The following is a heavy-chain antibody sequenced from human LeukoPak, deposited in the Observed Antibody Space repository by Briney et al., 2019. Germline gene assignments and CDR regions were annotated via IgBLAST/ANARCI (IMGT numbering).Heavy chain of an antibody. D-gene: IGHD3-22*01. V-gene: IGHV3-7*01. CDR3: ARGGTMSPFDY. J-gene: IGHJ4*02. CDR2: INQDGSEK. CDR1: GFTFSSYW. Sequence: GGSLRLSCAASGFTFSSYWMSWVRQAPGKGLEWVANINQDGSEKYYVDSVRGRFTISRDNAENSLHLQMNSLRAEDTAVYYCARGGTMSPFDYWGQGTLVTVSS.